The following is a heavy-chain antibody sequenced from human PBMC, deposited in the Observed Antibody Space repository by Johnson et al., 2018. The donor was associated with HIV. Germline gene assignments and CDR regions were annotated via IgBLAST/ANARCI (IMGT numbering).Heavy chain of an antibody. CDR1: RFTFDSYG. V-gene: IGHV3-33*06. CDR3: AKGDKAYSYPLDAFDI. D-gene: IGHD5-18*01. CDR2: IWYDASKK. J-gene: IGHJ3*02. Sequence: QVQLVESGGGVVQPGGSLRLSCAASRFTFDSYGMHWVRQAPGRGLEWLAVIWYDASKKYYADSVKGRFTISRDNSKNTLYLQMNSLRAEDTAVYYCAKGDKAYSYPLDAFDILGQGTMVTVSS.